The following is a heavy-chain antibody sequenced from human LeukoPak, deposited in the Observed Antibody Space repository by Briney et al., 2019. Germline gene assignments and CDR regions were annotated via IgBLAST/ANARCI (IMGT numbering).Heavy chain of an antibody. Sequence: PGGSLRLSCAASGFTFSSYWMSWVRRAPGKGLEWVANIKQDGSEKYYVDSVKGRFTISRDNAKNSLYLQMNSLRAEDTAVYYCARVRISRYYYYGMDVWGQGTTVTVSS. J-gene: IGHJ6*02. V-gene: IGHV3-7*01. CDR3: ARVRISRYYYYGMDV. D-gene: IGHD1-14*01. CDR2: IKQDGSEK. CDR1: GFTFSSYW.